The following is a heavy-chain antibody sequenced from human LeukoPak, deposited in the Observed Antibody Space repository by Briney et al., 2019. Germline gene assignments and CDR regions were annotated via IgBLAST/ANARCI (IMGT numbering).Heavy chain of an antibody. CDR2: ISAYNGNT. D-gene: IGHD3-22*01. CDR1: GYTFTSYG. J-gene: IGHJ4*02. V-gene: IGHV1-18*01. Sequence: GASVKVSCKASGYTFTSYGISWVRQAPGQGLEWMGWISAYNGNTNYAQKLQGRVTMTTDTSTSTAYMELRSLRSDDTAVYYCARDYYYDSSGYYYLFDYWGQGTLVTVSS. CDR3: ARDYYYDSSGYYYLFDY.